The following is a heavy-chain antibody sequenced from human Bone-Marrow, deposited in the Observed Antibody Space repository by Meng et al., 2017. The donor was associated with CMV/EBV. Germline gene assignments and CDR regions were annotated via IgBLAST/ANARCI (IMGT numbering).Heavy chain of an antibody. D-gene: IGHD4-23*01. J-gene: IGHJ5*02. CDR2: IIPILGIA. CDR3: ARAGVGGNSSFDP. CDR1: GGTFSSYA. Sequence: SVKVSCKASGGTFSSYAISWVRQAPGQGLEWMGGIIPILGIANYAQKFQGRVTITADKSTNTVYMELNSLRSEDTAMYYCARAGVGGNSSFDPWGQGTLVTVSS. V-gene: IGHV1-69*10.